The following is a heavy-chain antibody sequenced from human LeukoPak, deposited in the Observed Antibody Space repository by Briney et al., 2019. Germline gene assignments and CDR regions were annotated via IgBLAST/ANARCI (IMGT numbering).Heavy chain of an antibody. CDR2: ISGSGGST. Sequence: PGGSLRLSCAVSGFPFSSYAMSWVRQAPGKGLEWVSAISGSGGSTYYADSVKGRFTISRDNSKNTLYLQMNSLRAEDTAVYYCAKSFNMYSSPYFDYWGQGTLVTVSS. D-gene: IGHD6-13*01. CDR3: AKSFNMYSSPYFDY. V-gene: IGHV3-23*01. CDR1: GFPFSSYA. J-gene: IGHJ4*02.